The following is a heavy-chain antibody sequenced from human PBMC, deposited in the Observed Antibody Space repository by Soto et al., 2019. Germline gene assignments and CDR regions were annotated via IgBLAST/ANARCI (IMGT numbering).Heavy chain of an antibody. CDR3: ARAPVGLDTISYFDY. Sequence: SETLSLTSPVSGDSVISVFFHWAWLRRPPGKGLEWIGYIYNGGSTYYRPSLESRTHMSLDATRNHYSLRLTSVTAADTAVYFCARAPVGLDTISYFDYWGQGKLVTVSS. V-gene: IGHV4-30-2*05. D-gene: IGHD3-3*01. J-gene: IGHJ4*02. CDR2: IYNGGST. CDR1: GDSVISVFFH.